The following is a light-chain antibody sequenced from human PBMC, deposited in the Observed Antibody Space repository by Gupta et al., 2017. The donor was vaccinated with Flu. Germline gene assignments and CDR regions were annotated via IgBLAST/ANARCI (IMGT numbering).Light chain of an antibody. Sequence: QSALTQLASLSGSPGQSITISCTGTSIDIENYKLVSWYQQHPGKAPQLIVYEDTKWPSGVSSRFSGSKSGNTASLTISGLQAEDEADYFCCSYAVRSYLVFAGGTRLTVL. J-gene: IGLJ3*02. V-gene: IGLV2-23*01. CDR2: EDT. CDR1: SIDIENYKL. CDR3: CSYAVRSYLV.